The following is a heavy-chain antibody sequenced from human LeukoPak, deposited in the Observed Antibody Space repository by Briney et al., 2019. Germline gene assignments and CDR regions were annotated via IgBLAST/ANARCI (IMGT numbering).Heavy chain of an antibody. Sequence: SETLSLTCTVSGGSISSGSYYWSWIRQPAGKGLEWIGRIYTSGSTNYNLSLKSRVTISVDTSKTQFSLKLSSVTAADTAVYYCATGGIAARLDIDYWGQGTLVTVSS. CDR3: ATGGIAARLDIDY. V-gene: IGHV4-61*02. J-gene: IGHJ4*02. CDR2: IYTSGST. D-gene: IGHD6-6*01. CDR1: GGSISSGSYY.